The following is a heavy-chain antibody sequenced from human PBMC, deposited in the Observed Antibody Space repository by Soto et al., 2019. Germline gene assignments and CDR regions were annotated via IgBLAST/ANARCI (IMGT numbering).Heavy chain of an antibody. J-gene: IGHJ6*02. Sequence: SVKVSCKASGGTFSSYAISWVRQAPGQGLEWMGGIIPIFGTANYAQKFQGRVTITADESTSTAYMELSSLRSEDTAVYYCAARRSSSSAYYYYYGMDVWGQGTTVTVSS. CDR1: GGTFSSYA. V-gene: IGHV1-69*13. D-gene: IGHD6-6*01. CDR3: AARRSSSSAYYYYYGMDV. CDR2: IIPIFGTA.